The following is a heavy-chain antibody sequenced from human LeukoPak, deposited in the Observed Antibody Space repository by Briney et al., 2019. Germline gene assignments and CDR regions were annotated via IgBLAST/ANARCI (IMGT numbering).Heavy chain of an antibody. CDR2: VTSKTDGGTT. J-gene: IGHJ4*02. D-gene: IGHD5-18*01. CDR1: GFTFSNAW. Sequence: GGSLRLSCAASGFTFSNAWMSWVRQAPGKGLEWVGRVTSKTDGGTTDYAAPVKGRFTISRDDSKNTLYLQMNSVRTEDTAVYYCTTDKLWFSYWGQGTLVTVSS. CDR3: TTDKLWFSY. V-gene: IGHV3-15*01.